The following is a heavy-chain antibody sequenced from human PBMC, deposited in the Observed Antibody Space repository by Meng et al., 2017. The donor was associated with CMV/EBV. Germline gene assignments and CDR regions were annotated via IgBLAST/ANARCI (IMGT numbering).Heavy chain of an antibody. CDR3: AFSDCSSTSCWFDY. V-gene: IGHV1-69*05. D-gene: IGHD2-2*01. Sequence: SVKVSCKASGGTFSSYAISWVRQAPGQGLEWMGGIIPIFGTANYAQKFQGRVTITTDESTSTAYMELSSLRSGDTAVYYCAFSDCSSTSCWFDYWGQGTLVTVSS. CDR2: IIPIFGTA. CDR1: GGTFSSYA. J-gene: IGHJ4*02.